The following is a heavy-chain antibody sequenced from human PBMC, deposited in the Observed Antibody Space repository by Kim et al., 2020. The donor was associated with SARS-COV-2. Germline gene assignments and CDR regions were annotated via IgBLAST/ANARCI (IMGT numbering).Heavy chain of an antibody. CDR3: ARDRDSYVRLDY. CDR2: ISYDGSNK. D-gene: IGHD5-18*01. CDR1: GFTFSSYG. J-gene: IGHJ4*02. V-gene: IGHV3-33*05. Sequence: GGSLRLSCAASGFTFSSYGMHRVRQAPGKGLEWVAVISYDGSNKYYADSVKGRFTISRDNSKNTLYLQMNSLRAEDTAVYYCARDRDSYVRLDYWCQGTL.